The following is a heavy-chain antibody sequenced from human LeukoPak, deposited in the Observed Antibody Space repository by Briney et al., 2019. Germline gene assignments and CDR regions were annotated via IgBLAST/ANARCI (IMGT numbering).Heavy chain of an antibody. J-gene: IGHJ4*02. D-gene: IGHD3-16*01. CDR2: ISWNSGSI. Sequence: GGSLRLSCAASGFTFDDYAMHWVRQAPGKGLEWVSGISWNSGSIGYADSVKGRFTISRDNAKNTLYLQMDSLTAEDTAIYYCTRDWGTTRHFDYWGQGALVTVSS. CDR3: TRDWGTTRHFDY. CDR1: GFTFDDYA. V-gene: IGHV3-9*01.